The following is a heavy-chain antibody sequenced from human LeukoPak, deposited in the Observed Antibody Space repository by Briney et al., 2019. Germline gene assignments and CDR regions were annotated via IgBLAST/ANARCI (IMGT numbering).Heavy chain of an antibody. CDR2: ISAYNGNT. D-gene: IGHD3-9*01. CDR3: ARVRGKLDYDILTGPNWFDP. J-gene: IGHJ5*02. Sequence: ASVQVSCKASGYTFTSYGISWVRQAPGQGLEWMGWISAYNGNTNYAQKLQGRVTMTTDTSTSTAYMELRSLRSDDPAVYYCARVRGKLDYDILTGPNWFDPWGQGTLVTVSS. CDR1: GYTFTSYG. V-gene: IGHV1-18*04.